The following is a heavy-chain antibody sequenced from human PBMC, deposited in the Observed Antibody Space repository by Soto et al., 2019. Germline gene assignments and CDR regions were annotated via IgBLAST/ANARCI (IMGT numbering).Heavy chain of an antibody. J-gene: IGHJ4*02. CDR1: GFFFSSYA. CDR3: AKDAAMVSSTFNYFDY. Sequence: EVQLLESGGGLVQPGGSLRLSCAASGFFFSSYAMSWVRQAPGKGLEWVSGIGGSGGYKSYADSVKGRFTISRDNSQNTLYLQMESLGAEDTAVYYCAKDAAMVSSTFNYFDYWGAGTLGAVSS. D-gene: IGHD6-13*01. CDR2: IGGSGGYK. V-gene: IGHV3-23*01.